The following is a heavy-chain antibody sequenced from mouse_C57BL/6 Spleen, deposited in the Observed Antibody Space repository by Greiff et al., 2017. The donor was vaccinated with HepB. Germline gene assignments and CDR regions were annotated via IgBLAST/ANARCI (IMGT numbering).Heavy chain of an antibody. V-gene: IGHV1-26*01. CDR2: INPNNGGT. D-gene: IGHD1-1*01. CDR3: ARSIYYDFDY. CDR1: GYTFTDYY. J-gene: IGHJ2*01. Sequence: VQLQQSGPELVKPGASVKISCKASGYTFTDYYMNWVKQSHGKSLEWIGDINPNNGGTSYNQKFKGKATLTVDKSSSTAYMALRSLTSEDSAVSYCARSIYYDFDYWGQGTTLTVSS.